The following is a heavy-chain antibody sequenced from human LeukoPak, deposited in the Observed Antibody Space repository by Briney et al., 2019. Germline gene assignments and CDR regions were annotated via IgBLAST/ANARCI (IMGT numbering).Heavy chain of an antibody. CDR2: ISGSGGST. J-gene: IGHJ4*02. D-gene: IGHD6-19*01. CDR3: AKDFLSSGWYHTFDY. V-gene: IGHV3-23*01. Sequence: PGGSLRLSCAASGFTFSSYAMSWFRQAPGKGLEWVSAISGSGGSTYYADSVKGRFTISRDNSKTTLYLQMNSLRAEETAVYYCAKDFLSSGWYHTFDYWGQGTLVTVSS. CDR1: GFTFSSYA.